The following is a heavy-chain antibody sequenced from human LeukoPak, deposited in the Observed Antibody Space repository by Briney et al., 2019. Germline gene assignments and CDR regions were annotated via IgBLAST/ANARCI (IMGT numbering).Heavy chain of an antibody. CDR1: GFTVSSNY. D-gene: IGHD2-2*01. V-gene: IGHV3-66*02. CDR2: IYSGGST. CDR3: ASGGQYCSSTSCRPSVDP. Sequence: GGSLRLSCAASGFTVSSNYMSWVRQAPGKGLEWVSVIYSGGSTYYADSVKGRSTISRDNSKNTLYLQMNSLRAEDTAVYYCASGGQYCSSTSCRPSVDPWGQGTLVTVSS. J-gene: IGHJ5*02.